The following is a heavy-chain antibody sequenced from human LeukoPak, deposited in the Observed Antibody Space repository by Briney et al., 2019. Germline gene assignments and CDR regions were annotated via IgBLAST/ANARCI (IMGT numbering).Heavy chain of an antibody. Sequence: SQTLSLTCTVSGGSISSSSYYWGWIRQPPGKGLGWIGSIYYSGSTYYNPSLKSRVTISVDTSKNQFSLKLSSVTAADTAVYYCARDVWFGELLTTGAFDIWGQGTMVTVSS. CDR1: GGSISSSSYY. V-gene: IGHV4-39*07. D-gene: IGHD3-10*01. CDR3: ARDVWFGELLTTGAFDI. J-gene: IGHJ3*02. CDR2: IYYSGST.